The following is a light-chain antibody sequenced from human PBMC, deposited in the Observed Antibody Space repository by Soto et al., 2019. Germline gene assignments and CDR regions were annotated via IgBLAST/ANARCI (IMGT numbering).Light chain of an antibody. J-gene: IGKJ1*01. CDR3: QQYYNSPRT. V-gene: IGKV3-20*01. Sequence: EIVLTQSPGTLSLSPGERATLSCRASQSVNSNYLAWYQQKPGQGPRPLMYGASSSATGIPDRFSGSGSGTYFTLTISRLETEDFAVDYCQQYYNSPRTFGQGTKVEIK. CDR2: GAS. CDR1: QSVNSNY.